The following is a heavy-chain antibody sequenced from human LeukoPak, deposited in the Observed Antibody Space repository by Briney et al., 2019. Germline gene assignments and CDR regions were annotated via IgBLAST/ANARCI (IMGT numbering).Heavy chain of an antibody. D-gene: IGHD4-17*01. CDR3: ASHWRDGDSRSLDY. CDR1: GYSFTSHW. Sequence: GESLKISCKGSGYSFTSHWIGWVRQMPGKGLEWMGIISGDESDTRYSPSFQGQVTISADKSISTTYLQWSSLKASDTAIYYCASHWRDGDSRSLDYWGQGTLVTVSS. V-gene: IGHV5-51*01. J-gene: IGHJ4*02. CDR2: ISGDESDT.